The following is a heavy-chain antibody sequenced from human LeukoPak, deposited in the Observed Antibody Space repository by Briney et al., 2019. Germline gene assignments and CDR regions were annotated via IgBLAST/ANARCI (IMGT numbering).Heavy chain of an antibody. J-gene: IGHJ6*03. CDR1: GGTFSSYA. D-gene: IGHD4-17*01. CDR2: ISAYNGKT. CDR3: ARRGGKNYGDYVLYYYYMDV. V-gene: IGHV1-18*01. Sequence: GASVKVSCKASGGTFSSYAISWVRQAPGQGLEWMGWISAYNGKTNYAQKFQGRVTMTTDTSTSTAYMELRSLRSDDTAVYYCARRGGKNYGDYVLYYYYMDVWGTGTTVTVSS.